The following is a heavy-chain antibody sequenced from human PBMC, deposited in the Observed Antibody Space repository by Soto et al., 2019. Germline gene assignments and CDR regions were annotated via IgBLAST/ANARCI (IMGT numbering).Heavy chain of an antibody. J-gene: IGHJ5*02. CDR1: GGTLSSYA. V-gene: IGHV1-69*06. CDR2: IIPIFGTA. D-gene: IGHD1-20*01. CDR3: ARITGTVGIWFDP. Sequence: SGKVARKASGGTLSSYAISWVRHAPGQGLEWMGGIIPIFGTANYAQKFQGRVTITADKSTSTAYMELSSLRSEETAVYYCARITGTVGIWFDPWGQGTLLTVSS.